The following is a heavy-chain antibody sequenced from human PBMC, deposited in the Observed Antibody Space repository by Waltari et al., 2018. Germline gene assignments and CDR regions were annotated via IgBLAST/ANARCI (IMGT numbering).Heavy chain of an antibody. CDR3: ARDYDFWSGYRYFDY. Sequence: QVQLVQSGAEVKKPGASVKVSCKASGYTFTGYYMPWVRQAPGQGLEWMGWINPNSGGTNYAQKFQGRVTMTRDTSISTAYMELSRLRSDDTAVYYCARDYDFWSGYRYFDYWGQGTLVTVSS. V-gene: IGHV1-2*02. J-gene: IGHJ4*02. CDR2: INPNSGGT. D-gene: IGHD3-3*01. CDR1: GYTFTGYY.